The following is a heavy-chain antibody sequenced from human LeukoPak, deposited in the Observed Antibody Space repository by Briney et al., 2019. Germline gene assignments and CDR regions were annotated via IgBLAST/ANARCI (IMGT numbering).Heavy chain of an antibody. CDR2: ISINGGST. Sequence: GGSLRLSCAASGFTFSRHWMSWVRQAPGKGLEYVSAISINGGSTYYADSVKGRFTISRDNSKNTLYLQMSSLRVQDTAVYYCVNDGSGGYDHDYWGQGTLVTVSS. V-gene: IGHV3-64D*09. J-gene: IGHJ4*02. D-gene: IGHD5-12*01. CDR3: VNDGSGGYDHDY. CDR1: GFTFSRHW.